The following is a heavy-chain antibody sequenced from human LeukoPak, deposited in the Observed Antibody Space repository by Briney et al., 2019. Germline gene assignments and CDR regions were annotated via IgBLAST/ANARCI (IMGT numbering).Heavy chain of an antibody. CDR3: ARGGGLHHDY. V-gene: IGHV1-69*13. CDR2: IIPIFGTA. D-gene: IGHD5-24*01. Sequence: SVKVSCKASGGTFSSYAISWVRQAPGQGLEWMGGIIPIFGTANYAQKFQGRVTITADESTSTAYMELGSRTSGATAVHYRARGGGLHHDYWGQGTLVTVSS. J-gene: IGHJ4*02. CDR1: GGTFSSYA.